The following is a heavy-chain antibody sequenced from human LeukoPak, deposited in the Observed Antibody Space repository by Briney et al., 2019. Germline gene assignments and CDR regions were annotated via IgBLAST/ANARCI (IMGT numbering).Heavy chain of an antibody. V-gene: IGHV3-15*01. Sequence: SGGSLRLSCAASGFTFNTNAMSWVRQAPGKGLEWVGLIKTKTDGGTTDYAAPVKGRFTISRDDSKNTLYLQMNSLKTEDTAVYYCTTSVYLFFEYWGQGTLVTVSS. CDR3: TTSVYLFFEY. D-gene: IGHD2-2*02. CDR1: GFTFNTNA. CDR2: IKTKTDGGTT. J-gene: IGHJ4*02.